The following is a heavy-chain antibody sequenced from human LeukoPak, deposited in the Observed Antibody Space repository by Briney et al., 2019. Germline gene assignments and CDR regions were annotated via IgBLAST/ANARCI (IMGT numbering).Heavy chain of an antibody. V-gene: IGHV3-21*01. CDR1: VFTLSSDT. D-gene: IGHD6-19*01. Sequence: GGSLRLSCAHPVFTLSSDTIKSVRQAPGKGLEWVSFISGSHIYYTDSVQGRFTISRDNAKNSLYLQMNSLRAEDTAVYYCARSASYSSAKFDYWGQGTLVTVSS. J-gene: IGHJ4*02. CDR3: ARSASYSSAKFDY. CDR2: ISGSHI.